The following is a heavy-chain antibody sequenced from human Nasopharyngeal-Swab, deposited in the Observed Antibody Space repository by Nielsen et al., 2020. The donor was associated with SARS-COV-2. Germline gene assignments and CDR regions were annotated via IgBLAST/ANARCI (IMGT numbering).Heavy chain of an antibody. J-gene: IGHJ6*02. CDR1: GFTFSSYG. CDR3: AKEGYYDFWSGYYATHYYGMDV. V-gene: IGHV3-30*18. Sequence: GESLKISCAASGFTFSSYGMHWVRQAPGKGLEWVAVISYDGSNKYYADSVKGRFTISRDNSKNTLYLQMNSLRAEDTAVYYCAKEGYYDFWSGYYATHYYGMDVWGQGTTVTVSS. D-gene: IGHD3-3*01. CDR2: ISYDGSNK.